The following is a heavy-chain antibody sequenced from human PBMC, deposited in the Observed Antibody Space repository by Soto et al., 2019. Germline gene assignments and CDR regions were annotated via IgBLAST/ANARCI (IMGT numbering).Heavy chain of an antibody. Sequence: PGESLKISCKGSGYSFTSYWIVWVRQMPGKGLEWMGIIYPGDSDTRYSPSFQGQVTISADKAISTPYLQWNSLKASAAAMYYCARQRTILANWLDPWGQGTLVTVSS. J-gene: IGHJ5*02. V-gene: IGHV5-51*01. CDR2: IYPGDSDT. CDR1: GYSFTSYW. CDR3: ARQRTILANWLDP. D-gene: IGHD3-3*01.